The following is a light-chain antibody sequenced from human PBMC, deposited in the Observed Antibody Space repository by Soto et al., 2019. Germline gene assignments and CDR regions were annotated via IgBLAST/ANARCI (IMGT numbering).Light chain of an antibody. CDR1: SSNIGSNT. Sequence: QSLLTQANSASGTRGQRFNISCSGSSSNIGSNTVNRYQQLPGTAPKLLIYSNNQLPSVVPDRFSGSKSGTSASLAISGLQSEDEADYYCAPWDDSLNARYAFGTGTKVTVL. J-gene: IGLJ1*01. CDR2: SNN. CDR3: APWDDSLNARYA. V-gene: IGLV1-44*01.